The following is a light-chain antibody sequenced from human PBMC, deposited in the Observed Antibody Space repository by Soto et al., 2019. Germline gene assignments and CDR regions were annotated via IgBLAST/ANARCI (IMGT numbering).Light chain of an antibody. J-gene: IGKJ5*01. V-gene: IGKV1-9*01. Sequence: DIQLTQSPSFLSASVGDRVTITCRASQGLSSDLAWYQQKPGKAPKLLLYAASTLQSGVPSRFRGSGSGTEFTLTISSLQPEDFATYYCQQLNSYPITFGQGTRLEIK. CDR3: QQLNSYPIT. CDR1: QGLSSD. CDR2: AAS.